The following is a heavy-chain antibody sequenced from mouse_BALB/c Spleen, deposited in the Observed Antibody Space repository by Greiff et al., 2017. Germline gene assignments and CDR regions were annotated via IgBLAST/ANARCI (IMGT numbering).Heavy chain of an antibody. J-gene: IGHJ3*01. CDR3: ASSYVRFAY. V-gene: IGHV1S135*01. CDR1: GYSFTSYY. D-gene: IGHD1-1*01. Sequence: EVQLQESGPELMKPGASVKISCKASGYSFTSYYMHWVKQSHGKSLEWIGYIDPFNGGTSYNQKFKGKATLTVDKSSSTASMHLSSLTSEDSAVYYCASSYVRFAYWGQGTLVTVSA. CDR2: IDPFNGGT.